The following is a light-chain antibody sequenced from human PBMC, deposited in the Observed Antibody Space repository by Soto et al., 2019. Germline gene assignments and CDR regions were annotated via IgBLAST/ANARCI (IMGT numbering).Light chain of an antibody. V-gene: IGKV1-5*01. J-gene: IGKJ1*01. CDR1: QSISSW. CDR2: DAS. CDR3: QQYDTCSGT. Sequence: DIRLTQSPSTLSASVRDRVTITCRASQSISSWLAWYQQKPGKAPKLLIYDASSLESGVPSRFSGSGSGTEFTLTISSLQPDDFATYYCQQYDTCSGTFGPVTKV.